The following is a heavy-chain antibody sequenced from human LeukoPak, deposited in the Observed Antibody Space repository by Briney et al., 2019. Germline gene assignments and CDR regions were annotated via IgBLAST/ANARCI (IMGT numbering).Heavy chain of an antibody. V-gene: IGHV4-39*07. Sequence: SETLSLTCTVSGGSISSSGYYWGWIRQPPGKGLEWIGNIYSSGKTYYNPSLKTPVTISLGTSKNQFYLKLNSATAADTAVYYCAGVGVGGDYFDYWGRGTLVTVSS. CDR1: GGSISSSGYY. CDR2: IYSSGKT. D-gene: IGHD3-10*01. CDR3: AGVGVGGDYFDY. J-gene: IGHJ4*02.